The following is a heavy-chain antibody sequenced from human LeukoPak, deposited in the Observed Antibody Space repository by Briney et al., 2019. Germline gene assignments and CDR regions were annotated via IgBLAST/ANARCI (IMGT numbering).Heavy chain of an antibody. V-gene: IGHV3-64*01. CDR2: INNNGDST. J-gene: IGHJ4*02. CDR3: ARGYQTGFTGPGGDF. Sequence: GGSLRLSCAASGYRFNNYAIHWFRQAPGKGLEYVSGINNNGDSTYYANSVKGRFTISRDNSKNTLFLQMGSLTSEDTAVYYCARGYQTGFTGPGGDFWGQGTLVTVSS. CDR1: GYRFNNYA. D-gene: IGHD3-9*01.